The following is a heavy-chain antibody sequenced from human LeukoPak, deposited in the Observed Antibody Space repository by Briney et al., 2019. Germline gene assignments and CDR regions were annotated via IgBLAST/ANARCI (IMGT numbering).Heavy chain of an antibody. CDR3: VAGSSSSLAFGY. CDR1: GDSVSSNSAA. CDR2: TYYRSKWYN. V-gene: IGHV6-1*01. Sequence: SQTLSLTCAISGDSVSSNSAAWNWIRQSPSRGLEWLGRTYYRSKWYNDYAVSVKSRITINPDTSKNQFSLQLNSVTPEDTAAYYCVAGSSSSLAFGYWGQGTLVTVSS. D-gene: IGHD6-6*01. J-gene: IGHJ4*02.